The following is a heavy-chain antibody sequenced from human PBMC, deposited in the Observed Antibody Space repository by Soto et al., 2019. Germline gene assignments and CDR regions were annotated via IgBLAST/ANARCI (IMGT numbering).Heavy chain of an antibody. V-gene: IGHV1-8*01. CDR3: ARRKERSGPHYFDY. CDR2: MNPYSGNT. Sequence: ASVKVSCKASGYTFTTYDISWVRQATGQGLEWMGWMNPYSGNTGYAQKFQGRVTVTRNTSISTVYMELSGLRPDDTAVYYCARRKERSGPHYFDYWGQGSQVTV. CDR1: GYTFTTYD. J-gene: IGHJ4*02. D-gene: IGHD6-25*01.